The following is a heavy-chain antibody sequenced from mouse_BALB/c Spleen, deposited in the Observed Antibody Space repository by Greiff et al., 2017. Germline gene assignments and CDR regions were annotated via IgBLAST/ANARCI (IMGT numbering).Heavy chain of an antibody. V-gene: IGHV5-6-3*01. J-gene: IGHJ3*01. D-gene: IGHD6-2*01. CDR2: INSNGGST. Sequence: EVQRVESGGGLVQPGGSLKLSCAASGFTFSSYGMSWVRQTPDKRLELVATINSNGGSTYYPDSVKGRFTISRDNAKNTLYLQMSSLKSEDTAMYYCARGGGRGELSPAWFAYWGQGTLVTVSA. CDR1: GFTFSSYG. CDR3: ARGGGRGELSPAWFAY.